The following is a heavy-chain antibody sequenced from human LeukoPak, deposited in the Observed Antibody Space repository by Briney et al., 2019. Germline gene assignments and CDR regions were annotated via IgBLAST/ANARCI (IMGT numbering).Heavy chain of an antibody. V-gene: IGHV4-59*08. CDR2: IYYSGST. Sequence: SETLSLTCTVSGGSISSYYWSWIRQPPGKGLEWIGYIYYSGSTNYNPSLKSRVTISVDTSKNQFSLKLSSVTAADTAVYYCARRCSSTSCYFSAFDIWGQGTMVTVSS. CDR3: ARRCSSTSCYFSAFDI. D-gene: IGHD2-2*01. CDR1: GGSISSYY. J-gene: IGHJ3*02.